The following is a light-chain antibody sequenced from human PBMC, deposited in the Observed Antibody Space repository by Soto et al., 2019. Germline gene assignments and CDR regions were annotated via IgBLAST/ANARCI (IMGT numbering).Light chain of an antibody. V-gene: IGLV2-8*01. CDR2: EVD. J-gene: IGLJ2*01. Sequence: QSALTQPPSASGSPGQSVTISCTGSSSDIGGYNYVSWYRQHPGKAPELIISEVDKRPSGVPDRFSGSKSGSTASLTVSGLQAEDEGDYYCSSYAGSNDFVVFGGGTKLTVL. CDR3: SSYAGSNDFVV. CDR1: SSDIGGYNY.